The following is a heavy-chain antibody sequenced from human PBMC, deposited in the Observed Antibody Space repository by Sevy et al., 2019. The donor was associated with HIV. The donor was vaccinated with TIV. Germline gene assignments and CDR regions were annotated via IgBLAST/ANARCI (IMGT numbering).Heavy chain of an antibody. CDR1: GFTFSSYW. J-gene: IGHJ4*02. CDR2: IKNDGSST. CDR3: TRVPGDGYNSPSFDY. D-gene: IGHD5-12*01. Sequence: GGSLRLSCAASGFTFSSYWMHWVRQAPGKGLVWVARIKNDGSSTRYADFVKGRFNISRDNDKNTLYLQMNSLRAGDMGAYYCTRVPGDGYNSPSFDYWGRGTLVTVSS. V-gene: IGHV3-74*01.